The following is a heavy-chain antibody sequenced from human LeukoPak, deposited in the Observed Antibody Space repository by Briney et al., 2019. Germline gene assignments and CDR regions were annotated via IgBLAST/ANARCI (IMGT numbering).Heavy chain of an antibody. CDR3: TRETSDYGDYG. J-gene: IGHJ4*02. V-gene: IGHV3-33*01. D-gene: IGHD4-17*01. Sequence: GGSLRLSWAASGFTVGIYGMRWVRQAAGKGLVWVGFIWYDGSNKNYADSVTGRFTNPRDNSTNTLYLQMHSLRPEDTAVYYCTRETSDYGDYGWGQGTLVPVSP. CDR2: IWYDGSNK. CDR1: GFTVGIYG.